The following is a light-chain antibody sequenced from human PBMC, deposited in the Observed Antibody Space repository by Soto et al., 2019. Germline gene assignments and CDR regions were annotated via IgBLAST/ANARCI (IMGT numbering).Light chain of an antibody. V-gene: IGKV1-5*03. CDR3: QQYNDYSAWT. CDR1: QSTNTW. CDR2: EAS. J-gene: IGKJ1*01. Sequence: DIQMTQSPSTRSASVGDTVTSTCGACQSTNTWLAWYQQKPGKAPTLLXXEASILRNGVPSRFSGTESGTEFTLTISSLRPEDFATYCCQQYNDYSAWTFGQGTKVDIK.